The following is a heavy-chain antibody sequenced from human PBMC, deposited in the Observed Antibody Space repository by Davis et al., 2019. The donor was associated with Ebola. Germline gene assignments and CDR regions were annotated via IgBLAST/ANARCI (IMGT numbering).Heavy chain of an antibody. D-gene: IGHD3-22*01. Sequence: GGSLRLSCAASGLTLSSYGMHYAMHWVRQAPGKGLEWVSGINWDSGTIGYADTVKGRFTISRDNAKNSLYLQMNSLRPEDMALYYCTKGHYYDSTFNYFDSWGQGTLVTVSS. CDR2: INWDSGTI. J-gene: IGHJ4*02. V-gene: IGHV3-9*03. CDR1: GLTLSSYGMHYA. CDR3: TKGHYYDSTFNYFDS.